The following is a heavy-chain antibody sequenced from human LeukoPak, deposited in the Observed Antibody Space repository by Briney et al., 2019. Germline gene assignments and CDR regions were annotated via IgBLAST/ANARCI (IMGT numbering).Heavy chain of an antibody. Sequence: PSETPSLTCTVSGGSISSGGYYWSWIRQHPGKGLEWIGYIYYSGSTYYNPSLKSRFTISVDTSKNQFSLKLSSVTAADTAVYYCARVENVIYYDSRAGAFDIWGQGTMVTVSS. CDR2: IYYSGST. CDR1: GGSISSGGYY. D-gene: IGHD3-22*01. CDR3: ARVENVIYYDSRAGAFDI. J-gene: IGHJ3*02. V-gene: IGHV4-31*03.